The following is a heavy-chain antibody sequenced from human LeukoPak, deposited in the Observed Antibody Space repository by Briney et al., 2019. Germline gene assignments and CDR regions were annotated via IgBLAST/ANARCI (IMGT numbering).Heavy chain of an antibody. Sequence: PSETLSLTCTVSGASISGNSFYWGWVRQPPGKGLEWIGNIYYTGITYYNPSLKSRVTISVDTSKNQFSLRLNSVTAADTAIYYCASPGITTFDYWGQGTLVTVSS. J-gene: IGHJ4*02. D-gene: IGHD3-22*01. CDR2: IYYTGIT. V-gene: IGHV4-39*01. CDR3: ASPGITTFDY. CDR1: GASISGNSFY.